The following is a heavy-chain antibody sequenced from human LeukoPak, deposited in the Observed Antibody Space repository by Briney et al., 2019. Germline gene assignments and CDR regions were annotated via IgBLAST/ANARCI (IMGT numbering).Heavy chain of an antibody. D-gene: IGHD2-2*01. J-gene: IGHJ4*02. CDR1: GFTFSAFW. CDR2: INQDGSEK. V-gene: IGHV3-7*01. CDR3: WVPAARSDFDY. Sequence: PGGSLRLSCAASGFTFSAFWMSWVRQAPGKGLEWVANINQDGSEKYIVDSVKGRFTISRDNAKNLLWLQMNSLRAEDTAVYYVWVPAARSDFDYWGQGTLVTVSS.